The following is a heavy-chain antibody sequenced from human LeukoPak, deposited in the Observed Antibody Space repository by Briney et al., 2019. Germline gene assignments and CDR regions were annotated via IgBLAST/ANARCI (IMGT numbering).Heavy chain of an antibody. CDR1: GYTFTGYY. D-gene: IGHD5-18*01. V-gene: IGHV1-2*02. CDR2: INPNSGGT. Sequence: ASVEVSCKASGYTFTGYYMHWVRQAPGQGLERMGWINPNSGGTNYAQKFQGRVTMTRDTSISTAYMELRRLRSDDTAVYYCAREGRVDSAVVLFDYWGQGTLVTVSS. CDR3: AREGRVDSAVVLFDY. J-gene: IGHJ4*02.